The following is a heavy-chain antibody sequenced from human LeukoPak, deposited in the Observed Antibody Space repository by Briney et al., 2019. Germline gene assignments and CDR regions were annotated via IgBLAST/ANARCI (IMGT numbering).Heavy chain of an antibody. J-gene: IGHJ4*02. CDR3: AKDSLVRGENYFDY. D-gene: IGHD3-10*01. CDR1: GFTFSSYG. V-gene: IGHV3-30*18. Sequence: GGSLRLSCAASGFTFSSYGMHWVRQAPGKGLEWVAVISYDGSNKNYADSVKGRFTISRDNSKNTLYLQMNSLRAEDTAVYYCAKDSLVRGENYFDYWGQGTLVTVSS. CDR2: ISYDGSNK.